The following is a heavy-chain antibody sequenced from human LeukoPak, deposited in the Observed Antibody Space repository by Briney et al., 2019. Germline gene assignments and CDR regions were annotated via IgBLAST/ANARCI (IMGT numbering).Heavy chain of an antibody. D-gene: IGHD2-2*01. CDR3: ARDHGYCSSTTCYGAMGWFDL. CDR1: GFTFSSYS. J-gene: IGHJ5*02. CDR2: VSTSGSYI. V-gene: IGHV3-21*01. Sequence: GGSLRLSCAASGFTFSSYSMNWVRQAPGKGLEWASSVSTSGSYIYYADSVKGRFTISRDNAKNSLYLQVSSLRAEDTAVYYCARDHGYCSSTTCYGAMGWFDLWGQGTLVTVSS.